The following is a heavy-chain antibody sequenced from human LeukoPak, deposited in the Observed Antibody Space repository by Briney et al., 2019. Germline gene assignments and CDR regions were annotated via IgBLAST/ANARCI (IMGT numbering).Heavy chain of an antibody. V-gene: IGHV3-21*01. J-gene: IGHJ3*02. CDR1: GFTFSSYS. Sequence: PGGSLRLSCAASGFTFSSYSMNWVRQAPGKGLEWVSSISSSSSYIYYADSVKGRFTISRGNAKNSLYLQMNSLRAEDTAVYYCAREYCSGGSCYNDAFDIWGQGTMVTVSS. CDR2: ISSSSSYI. CDR3: AREYCSGGSCYNDAFDI. D-gene: IGHD2-15*01.